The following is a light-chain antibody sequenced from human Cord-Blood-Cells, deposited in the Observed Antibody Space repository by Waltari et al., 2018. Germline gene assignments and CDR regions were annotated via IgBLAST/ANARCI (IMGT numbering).Light chain of an antibody. J-gene: IGLJ3*02. V-gene: IGLV2-14*01. Sequence: QSALTQPASVSGSPGQSITISCTGTSSDVGGSNYVSWYQQHPGKAPQPMIYDVSNRPSGVSNRFSGSKSGNTASLTISGLQAEDEADYYCSSYTSSSTWVFGGGTKLTVL. CDR3: SSYTSSSTWV. CDR2: DVS. CDR1: SSDVGGSNY.